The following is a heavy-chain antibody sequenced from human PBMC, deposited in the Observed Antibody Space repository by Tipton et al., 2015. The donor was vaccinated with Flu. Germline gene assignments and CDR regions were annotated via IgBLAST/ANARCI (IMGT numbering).Heavy chain of an antibody. D-gene: IGHD3-16*01. V-gene: IGHV4-39*07. J-gene: IGHJ5*01. CDR2: IYYTGYA. CDR1: GGPITSSSYY. CDR3: AKVKFGWVES. Sequence: LRLSCSVSGGPITSSSYYWGWIRQPPGRGLEWVGSIYYTGYAYDNPSLKSRLAMSIDTAKDQFSLRLSSMTADDTAVYYCAKVKFGWVESWAQGTLVTVSS.